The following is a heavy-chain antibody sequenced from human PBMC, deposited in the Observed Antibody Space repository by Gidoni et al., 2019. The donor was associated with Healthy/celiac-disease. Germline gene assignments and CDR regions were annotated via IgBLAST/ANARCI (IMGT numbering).Heavy chain of an antibody. CDR3: ARGGGYYYGTGEPGYNWFDP. V-gene: IGHV4-59*01. CDR2: IYYSGST. D-gene: IGHD3-10*01. J-gene: IGHJ5*02. Sequence: QVQLQESGPGLVKPSETLSLTCTVSGGSISSYYWSWIRQPPGKGLEWIGYIYYSGSTNYHPPLKSRVTISVDTSKNQFSLKLSSVTAADTAVYYCARGGGYYYGTGEPGYNWFDPWGQGTLVTVSS. CDR1: GGSISSYY.